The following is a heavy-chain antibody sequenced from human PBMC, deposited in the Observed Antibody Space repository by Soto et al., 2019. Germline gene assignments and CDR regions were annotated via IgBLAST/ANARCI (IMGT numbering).Heavy chain of an antibody. CDR1: GYTCTSYG. CDR2: ISAYNGNT. J-gene: IGHJ5*02. V-gene: IGHV1-18*01. CDR3: ARNYYYDSSEGFDP. D-gene: IGHD3-22*01. Sequence: ASVKVSCKASGYTCTSYGISWVRQAPGQGLEWMGWISAYNGNTNYAQKLQGRVTMTTDTSTSTAYMELRSLRSDDTAVYYCARNYYYDSSEGFDPWGQGTLVTVSS.